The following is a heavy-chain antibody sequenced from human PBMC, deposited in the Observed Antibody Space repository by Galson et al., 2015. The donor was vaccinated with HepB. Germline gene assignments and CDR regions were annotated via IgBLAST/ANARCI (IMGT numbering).Heavy chain of an antibody. CDR3: ARLGDLSGYSSL. CDR2: IRSKASSHAP. J-gene: IGHJ4*02. CDR1: GSTFSGSA. V-gene: IGHV3-73*01. Sequence: SLRLSCAASGSTFSGSAIHWVRQASGKGLEWVGRIRSKASSHAPAYTASLKGRFTISRDDSKNTAYLHMNSLKTEDTAVYYCARLGDLSGYSSLWGQGTLVTVSS. D-gene: IGHD6-19*01.